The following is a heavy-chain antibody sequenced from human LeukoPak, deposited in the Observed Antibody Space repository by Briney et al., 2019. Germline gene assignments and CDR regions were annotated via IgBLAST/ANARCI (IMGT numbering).Heavy chain of an antibody. Sequence: PGGSLRLSCAASGFTFSSYWMHWVRQAPGKGLVWVSRINKDGRTITYADSVKGRFTVSRDNAKNTLYLQMSSLRAEDTTVYYCARTGSGNYLLDYWGQGTLVTVSS. V-gene: IGHV3-74*03. J-gene: IGHJ4*02. CDR2: INKDGRTI. D-gene: IGHD1-26*01. CDR3: ARTGSGNYLLDY. CDR1: GFTFSSYW.